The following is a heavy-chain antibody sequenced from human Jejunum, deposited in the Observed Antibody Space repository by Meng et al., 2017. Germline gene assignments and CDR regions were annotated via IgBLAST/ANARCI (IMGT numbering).Heavy chain of an antibody. J-gene: IGHJ4*02. D-gene: IGHD2-21*01. CDR3: ASRPVGIRTYYFDC. CDR1: GGCITSTKW. V-gene: IGHV4-4*02. CDR2: VFHSGTP. Sequence: VQLQASGPGMGRPSGTLSLTSAVSGGCITSTKWWSWVRQTPGKGLEWIGEVFHSGTPNYNPSLMSRLTMSVDKSKNQFSLNLTSVTAADTAVYYCASRPVGIRTYYFDCWGQGTLVTVSS.